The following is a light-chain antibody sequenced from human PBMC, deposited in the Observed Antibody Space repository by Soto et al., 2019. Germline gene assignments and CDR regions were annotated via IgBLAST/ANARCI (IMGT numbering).Light chain of an antibody. J-gene: IGKJ5*01. CDR3: QQQCNTPST. V-gene: IGKV3D-20*01. CDR1: QSVTNNY. Sequence: EIVVTQSPANLSLSPGERATLSCRASQSVTNNYLAGYQQKPGLAPRLLIYDAPYRANGSPDRFSGSGSGTDVTLTIIRRVPEDVSVYYCQQQCNTPSTFGQGTRLDIK. CDR2: DAP.